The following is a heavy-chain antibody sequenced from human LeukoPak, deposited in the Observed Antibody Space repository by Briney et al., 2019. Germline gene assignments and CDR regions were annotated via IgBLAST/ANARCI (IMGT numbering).Heavy chain of an antibody. CDR1: GGTFSSYA. V-gene: IGHV1-69*05. CDR2: IIPIFDTA. Sequence: ASVKVSCKASGGTFSSYAISWVRQAPGQGLEWMGGIIPIFDTANYAQKFQGRVTITTDESTSTAYMELSSLKSEETDVYYCARDHSYGGNDDYFDYWGQGTLVTVSS. D-gene: IGHD4-23*01. J-gene: IGHJ4*02. CDR3: ARDHSYGGNDDYFDY.